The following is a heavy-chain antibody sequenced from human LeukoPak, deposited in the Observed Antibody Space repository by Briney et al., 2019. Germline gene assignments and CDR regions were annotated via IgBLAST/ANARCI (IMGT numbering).Heavy chain of an antibody. V-gene: IGHV3-23*01. CDR2: ISGSGGST. Sequence: SGGSLRLSCAAPGFTFSSYATSWVRQAPGKGLEWVSAISGSGGSTYYADSVKGRFTISRDNSKNTLYLQMNSLRAEDTAVYYCAKVVARQQVDYWGQGTLVTVSS. D-gene: IGHD6-13*01. CDR3: AKVVARQQVDY. CDR1: GFTFSSYA. J-gene: IGHJ4*02.